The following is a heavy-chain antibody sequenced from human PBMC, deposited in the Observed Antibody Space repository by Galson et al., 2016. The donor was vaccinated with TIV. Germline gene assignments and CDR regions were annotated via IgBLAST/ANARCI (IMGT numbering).Heavy chain of an antibody. Sequence: SLTCNVSGGSISNGGYFWSWIRLHPGKGLEWIGNIYYSGSTYYNPSLKSRVTISVDPSQNQFSLILRAGTAAYTAVYYCARQSLAVAGAPFDPWGQGTLVTVSS. CDR2: IYYSGST. V-gene: IGHV4-31*03. CDR3: ARQSLAVAGAPFDP. D-gene: IGHD6-19*01. CDR1: GGSISNGGYF. J-gene: IGHJ5*02.